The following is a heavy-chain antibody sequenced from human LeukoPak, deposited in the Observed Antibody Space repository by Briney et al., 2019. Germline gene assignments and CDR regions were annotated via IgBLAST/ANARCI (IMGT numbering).Heavy chain of an antibody. Sequence: GGSLRLSCVASGFPFSSHAMSWVRQAPGKGLEWVSSISGSGGNTYYADSVKGRFTISRDKSKNTLYLQMNSLRAEDTAVYYCAKGDPAWKTRGAFDIWGQGTMVTVSS. CDR3: AKGDPAWKTRGAFDI. CDR2: ISGSGGNT. CDR1: GFPFSSHA. D-gene: IGHD1-1*01. V-gene: IGHV3-23*01. J-gene: IGHJ3*02.